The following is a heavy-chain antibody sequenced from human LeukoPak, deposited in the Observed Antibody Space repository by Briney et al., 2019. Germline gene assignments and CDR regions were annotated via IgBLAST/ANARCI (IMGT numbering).Heavy chain of an antibody. V-gene: IGHV1-69*13. CDR1: GGTFSSYA. Sequence: GASVKVSCKASGGTFSSYAISWVRQAPGQGLEWMGGIIPIFGTANYAQKFQGRVTITADESTSTAYMELSSLRSEDTAVYYCARDGMATARNWFDPWGQGTLVTVSS. J-gene: IGHJ5*02. CDR3: ARDGMATARNWFDP. CDR2: IIPIFGTA. D-gene: IGHD5-24*01.